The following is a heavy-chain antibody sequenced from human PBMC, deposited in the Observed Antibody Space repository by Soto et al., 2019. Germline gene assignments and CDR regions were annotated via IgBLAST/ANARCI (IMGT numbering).Heavy chain of an antibody. Sequence: QVQLVQSGAEVKKPGASVKVSCKASDYTFTSYGISWVRQAPGQGLEWMGWISAYNGNTNYAQKLQGRVTMTTDTSQSTGYKELGGLGSGATAVYYCARDPNIVVVPAATGGDWFDHWGQGTLVTVSS. CDR1: DYTFTSYG. CDR3: ARDPNIVVVPAATGGDWFDH. V-gene: IGHV1-18*01. D-gene: IGHD2-2*01. J-gene: IGHJ5*02. CDR2: ISAYNGNT.